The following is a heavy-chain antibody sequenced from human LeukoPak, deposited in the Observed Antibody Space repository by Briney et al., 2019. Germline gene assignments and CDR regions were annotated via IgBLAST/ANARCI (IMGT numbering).Heavy chain of an antibody. V-gene: IGHV1-46*01. J-gene: IGHJ5*02. D-gene: IGHD5-18*01. CDR3: ARGVDTAMDDNWFDP. CDR2: INPSGGST. Sequence: GGSLRLSCAASGFTFTSYYMHWVRQAPGQGLEWMGIINPSGGSTSYAQKFQGRVTMTRDTSTSTVYMELSSLRSEDTAVYYCARGVDTAMDDNWFDPWGQGTLVTVSS. CDR1: GFTFTSYY.